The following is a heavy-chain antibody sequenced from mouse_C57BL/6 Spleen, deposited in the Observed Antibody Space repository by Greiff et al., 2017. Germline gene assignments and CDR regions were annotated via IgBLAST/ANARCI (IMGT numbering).Heavy chain of an antibody. CDR1: GYTFTSYW. CDR3: ARSGYYGAYAMDY. V-gene: IGHV1-72*01. CDR2: IVPNSGGT. J-gene: IGHJ4*01. Sequence: QVQLQQPGAELVKPGASVKLSCKASGYTFTSYWMHWVKQRPGRGLEWIGRIVPNSGGTKYNEKFKSKATLTVDKPSSTAYMQLSSLTSEDSAVYYCARSGYYGAYAMDYWGQGTSVTVSS. D-gene: IGHD1-1*01.